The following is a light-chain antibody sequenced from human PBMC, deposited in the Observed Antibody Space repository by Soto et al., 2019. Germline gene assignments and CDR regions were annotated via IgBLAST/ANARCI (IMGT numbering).Light chain of an antibody. V-gene: IGKV3-11*01. Sequence: EIVLTQSPGTLSLSPGERSTLSFRSSQSVAGSYLAWYQQKPGQAPRLLIYGASTRAAGIPARFSGSGFGTDFTLTISSLEPEDAAVYYCQQRSNWPPITFGQGTRLEIK. CDR3: QQRSNWPPIT. CDR2: GAS. CDR1: QSVAGSY. J-gene: IGKJ5*01.